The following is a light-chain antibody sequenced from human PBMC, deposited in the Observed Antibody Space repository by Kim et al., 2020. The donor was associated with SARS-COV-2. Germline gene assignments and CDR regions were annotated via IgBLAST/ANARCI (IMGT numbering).Light chain of an antibody. J-gene: IGLJ3*02. CDR2: DVN. Sequence: GQSVTISCTGTSSDVGNYNYVAWFQHHPGKAPILMIDDVNKRPSGVPDRFSGSKSGNTASLTISGLQAEDEADYYCCSYAGSSTRVFGGRAQLTVL. CDR1: SSDVGNYNY. V-gene: IGLV2-11*01. CDR3: CSYAGSSTRV.